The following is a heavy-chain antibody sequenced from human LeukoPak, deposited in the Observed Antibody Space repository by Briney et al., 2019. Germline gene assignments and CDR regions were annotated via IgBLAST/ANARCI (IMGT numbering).Heavy chain of an antibody. V-gene: IGHV3-15*01. CDR3: QGGRF. CDR1: GFTFSSSW. D-gene: IGHD1-26*01. CDR2: IKSKTDGGTT. J-gene: IGHJ4*02. Sequence: GGSLRLSCAASGFTFSSSWIHWVRQAPGKGLEWVGRIKSKTDGGTTDYAAPVKGRFSISRDDSKNTLYLQMNSLKSEDTAVYYCQGGRFWGQGTLVTVSS.